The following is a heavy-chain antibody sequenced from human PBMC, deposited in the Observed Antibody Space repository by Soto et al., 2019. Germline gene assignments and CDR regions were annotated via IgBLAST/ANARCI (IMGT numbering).Heavy chain of an antibody. CDR2: IKGDESEI. CDR3: VKGDTPTIIGTNYYFGMDV. J-gene: IGHJ6*02. CDR1: GFTIGIYW. Sequence: EVQLVESGGGLVQPGGSLRLSCAASGFTIGIYWMCWVRQAPGRGLEWVASIKGDESEIYYVDSVKGRFTISRDNARNSLFLQMNSLGVEDTAVYYCVKGDTPTIIGTNYYFGMDVWGQGTTVTVSS. V-gene: IGHV3-7*01. D-gene: IGHD5-12*01.